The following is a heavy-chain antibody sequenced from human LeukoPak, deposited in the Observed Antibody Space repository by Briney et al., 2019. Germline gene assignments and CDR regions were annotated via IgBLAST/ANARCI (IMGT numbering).Heavy chain of an antibody. CDR2: ISSSSSYI. CDR1: GFTFSSYS. V-gene: IGHV3-21*01. J-gene: IGHJ3*02. CDR3: ARGSGYNFGSQYYAFDI. Sequence: GGSLRLSCAASGFTFSSYSMNWVRQAPGKGLEWVSSISSSSSYIYYADSVKGRFTISRDNAKNSLYLQMNSLGAEDTAVYYCARGSGYNFGSQYYAFDIWGQGTMVTVSS. D-gene: IGHD5-24*01.